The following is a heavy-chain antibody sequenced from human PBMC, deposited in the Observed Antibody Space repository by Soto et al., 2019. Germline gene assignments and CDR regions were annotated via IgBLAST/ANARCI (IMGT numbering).Heavy chain of an antibody. CDR3: ARDTGVTRERGSRWYLYCDL. V-gene: IGHV4-31*03. CDR2: IYYSGST. CDR1: GGSISSGGYY. D-gene: IGHD3-10*01. J-gene: IGHJ2*01. Sequence: SETLSLTCTVSGGSISSGGYYWSWIRQHPGKGLEWIGYIYYSGSTYYNPSLKSRVTISVDTSKNQFSLKLSSVTAADTAVYYCARDTGVTRERGSRWYLYCDLWGRGTLVT.